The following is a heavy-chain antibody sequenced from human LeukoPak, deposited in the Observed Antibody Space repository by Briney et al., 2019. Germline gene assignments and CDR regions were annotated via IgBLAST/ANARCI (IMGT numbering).Heavy chain of an antibody. V-gene: IGHV3-23*01. CDR2: ISGVNT. J-gene: IGHJ4*02. CDR3: AKDICASLRRLLYFDS. Sequence: PGGSLRLSCTTSGFAFSNYAMSWVRQAPGKGLEWVSGISGVNTYYADSVKGRFTISRDNSKNVLYLQMNHLRAEDTAVYSFAKDICASLRRLLYFDSCGQGTLVTVSS. D-gene: IGHD4/OR15-4a*01. CDR1: GFAFSNYA.